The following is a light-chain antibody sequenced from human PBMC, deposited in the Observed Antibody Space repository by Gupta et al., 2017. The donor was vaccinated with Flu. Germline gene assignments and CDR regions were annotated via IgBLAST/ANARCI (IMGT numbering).Light chain of an antibody. V-gene: IGKV3-20*01. CDR2: GAS. Sequence: IVLTQSPGTLSLSPGERATLSCRASQSVSSNYLAWYQQKLGQAPRLLMYGASRRATGIPDRFSGSGSGTDFTLTVSRLEPEDFAVYYCQQYGSSPFSFGQGTKVEIK. J-gene: IGKJ2*03. CDR3: QQYGSSPFS. CDR1: QSVSSNY.